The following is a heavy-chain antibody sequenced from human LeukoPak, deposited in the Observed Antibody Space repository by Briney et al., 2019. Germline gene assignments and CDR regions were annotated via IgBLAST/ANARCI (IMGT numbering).Heavy chain of an antibody. V-gene: IGHV3-7*04. Sequence: GGSLRLSCVASGFTFGTHAMSWVRQVPGKGLEWVANIKEDGSEKYYVDSVKGRFTIFRDNAKNSLYLRMNSLRAEDTAVYYCARAGFDYWGQGTLVTVSS. CDR3: ARAGFDY. CDR1: GFTFGTHA. CDR2: IKEDGSEK. J-gene: IGHJ4*02.